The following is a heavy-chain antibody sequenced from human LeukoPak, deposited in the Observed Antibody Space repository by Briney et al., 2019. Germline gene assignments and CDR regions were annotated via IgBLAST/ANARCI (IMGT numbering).Heavy chain of an antibody. CDR2: IYSGGST. J-gene: IGHJ3*02. CDR3: ARAGGYYGADAFDI. CDR1: GFTVSSNY. D-gene: IGHD1-26*01. V-gene: IGHV3-66*01. Sequence: GGSLRLSCAASGFTVSSNYMSWVRQAPGKGLEWVSVIYSGGSTYYADSVKGRFTISRDNSKNTLYLQMNSLRAEDTAVYYCARAGGYYGADAFDIWGQGTMVTVSS.